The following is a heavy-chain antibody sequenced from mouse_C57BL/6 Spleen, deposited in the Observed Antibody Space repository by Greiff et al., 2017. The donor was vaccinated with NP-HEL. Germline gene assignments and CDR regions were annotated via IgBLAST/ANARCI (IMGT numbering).Heavy chain of an antibody. CDR2: INPSSGYT. CDR1: GYTFTSYW. J-gene: IGHJ4*01. Sequence: VQLVESGAELAKPGASVKLSCKASGYTFTSYWMHWVKQRPGQGLEWIGYINPSSGYTKYNQKFKDKVTLTADKSSSTAYMQLSSLTYEDSAVYYYAKEKDYTMNYGGKGTSVTVSS. V-gene: IGHV1-7*01. CDR3: AKEKDYTMNY.